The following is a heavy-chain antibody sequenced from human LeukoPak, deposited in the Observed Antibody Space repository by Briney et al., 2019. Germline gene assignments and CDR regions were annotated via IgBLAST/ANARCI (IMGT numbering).Heavy chain of an antibody. J-gene: IGHJ3*02. CDR1: GGSISSGDYY. D-gene: IGHD3-22*01. Sequence: SQTLSLTCTVSGGSISSGDYYWSWIRQPPGKGLEWIGYIYYSGSTYHNPSLKSRVTISVDTSKNQFSLKLSSVTAADTAVYYCARVSPMIVVVITRAHDAFDIWGQGTMVTVSS. V-gene: IGHV4-30-4*01. CDR2: IYYSGST. CDR3: ARVSPMIVVVITRAHDAFDI.